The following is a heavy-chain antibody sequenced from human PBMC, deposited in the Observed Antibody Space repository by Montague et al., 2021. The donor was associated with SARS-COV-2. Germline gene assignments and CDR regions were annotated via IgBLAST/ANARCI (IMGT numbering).Heavy chain of an antibody. CDR1: GGSISNYY. CDR3: ARGGGYYNYGLDV. CDR2: IYYSGST. J-gene: IGHJ6*02. V-gene: IGHV4-59*01. Sequence: SETLSLTCTVSGGSISNYYWSWIRQPPGRGPEWIGYIYYSGSTDYSPSXKSRVTISLDTSKNQFSLKVTSVTAADTAVYYCARGGGYYNYGLDVWGPGTTVTVSS. D-gene: IGHD3-22*01.